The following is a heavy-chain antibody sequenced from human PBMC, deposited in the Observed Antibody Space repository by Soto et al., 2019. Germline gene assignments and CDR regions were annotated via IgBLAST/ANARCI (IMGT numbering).Heavy chain of an antibody. V-gene: IGHV3-48*02. CDR3: ARVGMYYYDSSGYSHDAFDI. CDR2: ISSSSSTI. CDR1: GFTFSSYS. D-gene: IGHD3-22*01. J-gene: IGHJ3*02. Sequence: EVQLVESGGGLVQPGGSLRLSCAACGFTFSSYSMNWVRQAPGKGLEWVSYISSSSSTIYYADSVKGRFTISRDNAKNSLYLQMNSLRDEDTAVYYCARVGMYYYDSSGYSHDAFDIWGQGTMVTVSS.